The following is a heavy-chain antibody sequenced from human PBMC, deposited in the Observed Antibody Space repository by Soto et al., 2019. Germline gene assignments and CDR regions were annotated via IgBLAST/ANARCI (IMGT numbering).Heavy chain of an antibody. J-gene: IGHJ6*03. V-gene: IGHV4-34*01. CDR1: GGSFSGYY. CDR3: ARVMRFLEWLPPYYYYMDV. Sequence: PSETLSLTCAVYGGSFSGYYWSWIRQPPGKGLEWIGEINHSGSTNYNPSLKSRVTISVDTSKNQFSLKLSSVTAADTAVYYCARVMRFLEWLPPYYYYMDVWGKGTTVTVSS. D-gene: IGHD3-3*01. CDR2: INHSGST.